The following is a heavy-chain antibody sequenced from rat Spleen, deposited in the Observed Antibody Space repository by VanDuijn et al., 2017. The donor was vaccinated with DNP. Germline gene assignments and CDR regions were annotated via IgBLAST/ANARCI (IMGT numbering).Heavy chain of an antibody. D-gene: IGHD1-1*01. CDR3: ARHATYYYSGGSYFDY. CDR2: ISPSGGST. CDR1: GFTLSNYD. V-gene: IGHV5-25*01. Sequence: EVQLVESGGGLVQPGRSLKLSCAASGFTLSNYDMAWVRQAPTKGLEWVASISPSGGSTYYRDSVKGRFTVSRDNAKSSLYLQMDSLRSEDTATYYCARHATYYYSGGSYFDYWGQGVMVTVSS. J-gene: IGHJ2*01.